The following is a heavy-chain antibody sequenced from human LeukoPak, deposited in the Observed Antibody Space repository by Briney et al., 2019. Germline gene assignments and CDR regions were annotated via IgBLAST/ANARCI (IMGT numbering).Heavy chain of an antibody. CDR1: GYIFINYA. V-gene: IGHV1-3*01. J-gene: IGHJ4*02. CDR2: INVGNGNT. D-gene: IGHD2-2*01. Sequence: ASVKVSCKASGYIFINYAVHWVRQAPGQRHEGMGWINVGNGNTEYSQKFQGRITITRDTSANTAYMELISLRSEDTAVYFCARVYCSSTSCRYYFDYWGQGTLVTVSS. CDR3: ARVYCSSTSCRYYFDY.